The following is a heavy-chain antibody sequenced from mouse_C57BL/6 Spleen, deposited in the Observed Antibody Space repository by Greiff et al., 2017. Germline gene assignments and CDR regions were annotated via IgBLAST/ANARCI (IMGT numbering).Heavy chain of an antibody. CDR1: GFTFSSYG. Sequence: DVKLVESGGDLVKPGGSLKLSCAASGFTFSSYGMSWVRQTPDKRLEWVATISSGGSYTYYPDSVKGRFTISRDNAKNTLYLQMSSLKSEDAAMYCCARNYYGSSPYDFDCWGQGTTVTVSS. J-gene: IGHJ2*01. V-gene: IGHV5-6*02. CDR2: ISSGGSYT. D-gene: IGHD1-1*01. CDR3: ARNYYGSSPYDFDC.